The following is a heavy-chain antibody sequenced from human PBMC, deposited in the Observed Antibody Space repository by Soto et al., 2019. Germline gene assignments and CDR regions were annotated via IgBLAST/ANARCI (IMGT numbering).Heavy chain of an antibody. V-gene: IGHV3-9*02. D-gene: IGHD4-17*01. CDR1: GFTADDYA. CDR2: ISSNSDTI. CDR3: AKDMKWGGMTTIHYFDS. J-gene: IGHJ4*02. Sequence: EVQLVESGGGLVQPGRSLRLSCVASGFTADDYAMHWVRQAPGKGLEWVSGISSNSDTIDYADSVKGRFTISRDNAKNSLFLQMNSLRPEDTALYYCAKDMKWGGMTTIHYFDSWAREPWSPSPQ.